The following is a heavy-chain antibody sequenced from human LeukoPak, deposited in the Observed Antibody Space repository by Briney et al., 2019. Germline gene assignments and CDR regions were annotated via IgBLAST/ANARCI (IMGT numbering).Heavy chain of an antibody. CDR3: ARVRGYYDSSGYYVDLGFFDI. CDR1: GFTFSSYS. Sequence: GGSLRLSCAASGFTFSSYSMNWVRQAPGKGLEWVSYISSSSSTIYYADSVKGRFTISRDNAKNSLYLQMNSLRAEDTAVYYCARVRGYYDSSGYYVDLGFFDIWGQGTMVTVSS. CDR2: ISSSSSTI. D-gene: IGHD3-22*01. V-gene: IGHV3-48*01. J-gene: IGHJ3*02.